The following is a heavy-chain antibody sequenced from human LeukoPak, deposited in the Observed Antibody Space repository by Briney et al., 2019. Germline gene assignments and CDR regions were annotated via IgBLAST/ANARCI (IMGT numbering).Heavy chain of an antibody. CDR2: IHYHGNEK. CDR3: VSAPYLDGYNWCHFDY. D-gene: IGHD5-24*01. Sequence: GGSLRLSCAASGFRFGGYGIHWARQAPGKGLEWVTFIHYHGNEKSYADSVKGRFTISRDNSKNTLHLQMNGLRADDTAVYYCVSAPYLDGYNWCHFDYWGQGTLVTVSS. J-gene: IGHJ4*02. V-gene: IGHV3-30*02. CDR1: GFRFGGYG.